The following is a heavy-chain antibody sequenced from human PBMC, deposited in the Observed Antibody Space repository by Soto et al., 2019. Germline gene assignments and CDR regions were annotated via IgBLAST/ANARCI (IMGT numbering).Heavy chain of an antibody. J-gene: IGHJ6*02. CDR2: MVPSDSYT. Sequence: GGSLETFCRGPGYSFTRYWIRWGRQMPGKGLEWMVRMVPSDSYTNYSPSFQGHVTISADKSISTAYMQWSSLKASDTAMYYCARCETVQAAKLYGYYGMDVWGQGTTVTVSS. D-gene: IGHD2-2*01. V-gene: IGHV5-10-1*01. CDR3: ARCETVQAAKLYGYYGMDV. CDR1: GYSFTRYW.